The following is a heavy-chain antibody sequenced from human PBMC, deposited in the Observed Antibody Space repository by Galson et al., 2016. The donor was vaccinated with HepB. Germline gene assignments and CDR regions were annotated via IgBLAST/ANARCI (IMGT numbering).Heavy chain of an antibody. CDR1: GYTFTSYT. D-gene: IGHD6-13*01. J-gene: IGHJ6*04. V-gene: IGHV1-3*01. CDR3: ARGGRAAAASFTYSGMDV. Sequence: SVKVSCKASGYTFTSYTLYWVRQAPGQRLEWMGWIIPGTGSTKYSQKFQDRVTITRDTSATTAYMELISLKSEDTAVYYCARGGRAAAASFTYSGMDVWGKGTTVTVSS. CDR2: IIPGTGST.